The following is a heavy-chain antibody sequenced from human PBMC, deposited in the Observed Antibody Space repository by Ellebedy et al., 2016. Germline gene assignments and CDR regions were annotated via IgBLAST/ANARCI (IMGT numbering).Heavy chain of an antibody. CDR1: GFTFDDYG. CDR2: INWNGGST. Sequence: GGSLRLSCAASGFTFDDYGMSWVRQAPGKGLEWVSGINWNGGSTGYADSVKGRFTISRDNAKNSLYLQMNSLRAEDTALYHCARTEYGDYVEEGYNYYGMDVWGQGTTVTVSS. D-gene: IGHD4-17*01. V-gene: IGHV3-20*01. J-gene: IGHJ6*02. CDR3: ARTEYGDYVEEGYNYYGMDV.